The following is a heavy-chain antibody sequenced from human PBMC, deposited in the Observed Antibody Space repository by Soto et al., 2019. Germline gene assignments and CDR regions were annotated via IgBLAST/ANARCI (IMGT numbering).Heavy chain of an antibody. CDR2: IIPIFGTA. J-gene: IGHJ4*02. D-gene: IGHD3-22*01. V-gene: IGHV1-69*13. CDR3: ACEYYDSSGYVFDY. Sequence: SVKVSCKASGGTFSSYAIGWVRQAPRQGLEWMGGIIPIFGTANYAQKFQGRVTITADESTSTDYMELSSLRSEDTTVYYCACEYYDSSGYVFDYWGQGTLVTVSS. CDR1: GGTFSSYA.